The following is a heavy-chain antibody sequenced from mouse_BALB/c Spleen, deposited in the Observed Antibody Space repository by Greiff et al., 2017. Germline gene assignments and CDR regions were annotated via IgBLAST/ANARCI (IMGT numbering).Heavy chain of an antibody. D-gene: IGHD3-1*01. CDR1: GFTFSSYG. V-gene: IGHV5-6-3*01. CDR3: ARDRAWFAY. Sequence: EVKLVESGGGLVQPGGSLKLSCAASGFTFSSYGMSWVRQTPDKRLELVATINSNGGRTYYPDSVKGRFTISRDNAKNTLYLQMSSLKSEDTAMDYCARDRAWFAYWGQGTLVTVSA. J-gene: IGHJ3*01. CDR2: INSNGGRT.